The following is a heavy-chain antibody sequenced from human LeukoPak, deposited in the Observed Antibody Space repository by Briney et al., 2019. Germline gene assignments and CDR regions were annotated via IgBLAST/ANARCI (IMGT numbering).Heavy chain of an antibody. CDR2: MNPNSGNT. Sequence: VASVTVSCKASGYTFTSYDINWVRQAPGQGLEWMGWMNPNSGNTGYAQKFQGRVTMTRNTSISTAYMELSSLRSEDTAVYYCARDPTAMRLDDAFDIWGQGTMVTVSS. D-gene: IGHD5-18*01. CDR3: ARDPTAMRLDDAFDI. V-gene: IGHV1-8*01. J-gene: IGHJ3*02. CDR1: GYTFTSYD.